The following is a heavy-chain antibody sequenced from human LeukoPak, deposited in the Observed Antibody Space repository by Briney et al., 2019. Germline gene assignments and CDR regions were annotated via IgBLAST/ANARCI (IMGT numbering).Heavy chain of an antibody. J-gene: IGHJ4*02. V-gene: IGHV1-8*01. CDR1: GYTFSSHD. CDR3: ARGYSPTLRTTGNDY. CDR2: MNPNSGNT. D-gene: IGHD1-1*01. Sequence: ASVRVSCKASGYTFSSHDINWVRQATGQGLEWMGWMNPNSGNTGYAQKFQGRLTMTRDTSINTAYLEFYSLRSEDMAVYYCARGYSPTLRTTGNDYWGQGTLVTVSS.